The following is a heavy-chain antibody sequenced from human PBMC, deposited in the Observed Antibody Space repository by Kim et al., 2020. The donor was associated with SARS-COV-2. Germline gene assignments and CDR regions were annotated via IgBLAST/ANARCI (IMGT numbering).Heavy chain of an antibody. V-gene: IGHV3-11*06. CDR3: ARDYYGGGSYYTFEY. CDR1: RFIFSDYS. CDR2: INSDSSYT. Sequence: GGSLRLSCAASRFIFSDYSMSWIRQAPGKGLEWISCINSDSSYTKYADSVKGRFTISRENAKNSLYLQMNSLRVEDSAVYYCARDYYGGGSYYTFEYWGQGNLVTVSS. D-gene: IGHD3-10*01. J-gene: IGHJ4*02.